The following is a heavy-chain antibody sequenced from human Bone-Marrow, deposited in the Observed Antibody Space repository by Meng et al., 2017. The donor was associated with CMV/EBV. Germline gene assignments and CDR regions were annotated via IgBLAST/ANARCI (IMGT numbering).Heavy chain of an antibody. CDR3: AKDHCGGYCYNSVWFDP. CDR2: IWYDGSNT. D-gene: IGHD2-21*01. CDR1: GFTFSTYG. J-gene: IGHJ5*02. Sequence: GESLKISCAASGFTFSTYGMHWVRQTPGKGLEWLTVIWYDGSNTYYADSVKGRFIISRDNSRNTLYLQMNSLRVEDTAVYYCAKDHCGGYCYNSVWFDPWGQGTLVTVSS. V-gene: IGHV3-33*06.